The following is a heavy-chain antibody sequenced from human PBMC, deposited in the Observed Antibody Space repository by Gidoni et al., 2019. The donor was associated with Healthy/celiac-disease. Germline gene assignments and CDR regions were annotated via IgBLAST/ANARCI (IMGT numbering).Heavy chain of an antibody. CDR1: GGSFSGYY. Sequence: QVQLQQWGAGLLKPSETLSLTCAVYGGSFSGYYWSWIRQPPGKGLEWIGEINHSGSTNYNPSLKSRVTISVDTSKNQFSLKLSSVTAADTAVYYCARGRTYYDFWSGYPTDYYFDYWGQGTLVTVSS. D-gene: IGHD3-3*01. V-gene: IGHV4-34*01. CDR3: ARGRTYYDFWSGYPTDYYFDY. CDR2: INHSGST. J-gene: IGHJ4*02.